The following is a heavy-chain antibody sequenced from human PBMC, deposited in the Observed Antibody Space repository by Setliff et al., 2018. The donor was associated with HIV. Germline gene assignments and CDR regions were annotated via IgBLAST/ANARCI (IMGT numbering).Heavy chain of an antibody. Sequence: PGGSLRLSCAASGFTFTISWMNWVRQAPGKGLEWVANINPDGSHRDYVDSVMGRFTISGDNAKNSLYLQMNSLRAEDTAVYYCARDRAYASFDYWGQGALVTV. V-gene: IGHV3-7*03. J-gene: IGHJ4*02. CDR2: INPDGSHR. CDR1: GFTFTISW. CDR3: ARDRAYASFDY. D-gene: IGHD3-16*01.